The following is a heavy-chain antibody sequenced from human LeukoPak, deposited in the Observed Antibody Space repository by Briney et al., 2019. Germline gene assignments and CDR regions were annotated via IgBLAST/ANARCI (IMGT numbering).Heavy chain of an antibody. CDR3: AKEATGWYGQNNWFDP. CDR1: GFTFSSYA. J-gene: IGHJ5*02. V-gene: IGHV3-30-3*01. D-gene: IGHD6-19*01. CDR2: ISYDGSNK. Sequence: GGSLRLSCAASGFTFSSYAMHWVRQAPGKGLEWVAVISYDGSNKYYADSVKGRFTISRDNSKNTLYLQMNSLRAEDTAVYYCAKEATGWYGQNNWFDPWGQGTLVTVSS.